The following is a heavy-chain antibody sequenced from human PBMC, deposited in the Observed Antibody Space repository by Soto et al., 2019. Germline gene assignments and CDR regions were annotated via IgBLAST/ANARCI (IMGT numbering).Heavy chain of an antibody. D-gene: IGHD3-22*01. CDR3: ATTTTDNYYDSSGNLDY. CDR2: FDPEDGET. CDR1: GYTFINFY. V-gene: IGHV1-24*01. J-gene: IGHJ4*02. Sequence: GASVKVSCKASGYTFINFYMHWVRQAPGKGLEWMGGFDPEDGETIYAQKFQGRVTMTEDTSTDTAYMELSSLRSEDTAVYYCATTTTDNYYDSSGNLDYWGQGTLVTVSS.